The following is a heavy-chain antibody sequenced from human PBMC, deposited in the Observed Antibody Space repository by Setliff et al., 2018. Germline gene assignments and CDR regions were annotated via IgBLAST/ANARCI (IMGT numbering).Heavy chain of an antibody. J-gene: IGHJ4*02. D-gene: IGHD3-10*01. CDR3: AARCSSTSCRYYYGSGSSVPFDY. V-gene: IGHV1-69*13. Sequence: SVKVSCKASGGTFSSYAISWVRQAPGQGLEWMGGIIPMLGTANYAQKFQGRVTITADESTSTAYMELSSLRSEDTAVYYCAARCSSTSCRYYYGSGSSVPFDYWGQGTQVTVSS. CDR1: GGTFSSYA. CDR2: IIPMLGTA.